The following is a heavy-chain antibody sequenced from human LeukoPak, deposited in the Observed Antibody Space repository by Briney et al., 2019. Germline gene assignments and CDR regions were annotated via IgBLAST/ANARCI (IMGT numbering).Heavy chain of an antibody. V-gene: IGHV3-69-1*01. D-gene: IGHD1-7*01. Sequence: GGSLRLSCAASGFTFSDHYMDWVRQAPGKGLEWVSTIGDPTRTYHADSVKGRFTISRDDSKNTLFLQMNSLRADDTALYYCAKDAISGNYIYDFFDVWGQGTMVIVSS. CDR2: IGDPTRT. CDR3: AKDAISGNYIYDFFDV. CDR1: GFTFSDHY. J-gene: IGHJ3*01.